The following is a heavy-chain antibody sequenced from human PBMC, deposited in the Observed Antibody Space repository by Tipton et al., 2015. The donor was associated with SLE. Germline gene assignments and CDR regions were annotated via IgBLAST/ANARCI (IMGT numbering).Heavy chain of an antibody. V-gene: IGHV4-59*01. CDR2: IYYSGST. CDR3: ARAPGYSSSWYNWFDP. D-gene: IGHD6-13*01. Sequence: TLSLTCTVSGGAISSYYWSWIRQPPGKGLECIGYIYYSGSTNYNPSLKSRVTISVDTSKNQFSLKLSSVTAADTAVYYCARAPGYSSSWYNWFDPWGQGTLVTVSS. J-gene: IGHJ5*02. CDR1: GGAISSYY.